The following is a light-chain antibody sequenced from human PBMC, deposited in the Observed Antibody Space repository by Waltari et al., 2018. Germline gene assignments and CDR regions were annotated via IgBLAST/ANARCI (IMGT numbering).Light chain of an antibody. CDR3: QQGSSFPPT. CDR2: GAF. CDR1: QDISNG. J-gene: IGKJ1*01. V-gene: IGKV1-12*01. Sequence: DIQMTQSPSSVSASVGDRVTITCRASQDISNGLAWYQQKPGKGPNLLIFGAFTLQSGVPSRFSGSGSGTDFTLTISGLQPEDSATYFFQQGSSFPPTFGQGTKVEIK.